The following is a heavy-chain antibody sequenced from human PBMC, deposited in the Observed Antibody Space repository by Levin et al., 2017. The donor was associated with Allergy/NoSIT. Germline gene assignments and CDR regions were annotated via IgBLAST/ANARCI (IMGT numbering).Heavy chain of an antibody. Sequence: LSLPCAASGFTFRSYAMSWVRQAPGKGLEWVSAISGSGGSTYYADSVKGRFTISRDNSKNTLYLQMNSLRAEDTAVYYCANPATIFGVVPLDYWGQGTLVTVSS. J-gene: IGHJ4*02. V-gene: IGHV3-23*01. CDR2: ISGSGGST. D-gene: IGHD3-3*01. CDR3: ANPATIFGVVPLDY. CDR1: GFTFRSYA.